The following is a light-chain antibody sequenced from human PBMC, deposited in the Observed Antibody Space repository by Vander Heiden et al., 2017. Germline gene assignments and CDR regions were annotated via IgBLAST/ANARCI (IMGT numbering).Light chain of an antibody. J-gene: IGKJ4*01. CDR2: AAS. Sequence: DIQMTPSPPSLSASVVDRVTTTSRASQDIKNYLVWFQQKPGKVPECLIYAASNLQSGVPSRFSGGGSGTDFTLTISSLQPEDFATYYCLQDSSYPLTFGGGTKVEIK. CDR1: QDIKNY. CDR3: LQDSSYPLT. V-gene: IGKV1-16*01.